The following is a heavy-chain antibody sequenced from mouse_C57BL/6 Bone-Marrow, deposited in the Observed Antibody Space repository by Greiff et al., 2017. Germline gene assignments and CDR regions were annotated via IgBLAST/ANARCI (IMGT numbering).Heavy chain of an antibody. CDR1: GYTFTSYW. D-gene: IGHD1-1*01. V-gene: IGHV1-50*01. CDR2: IDPSDSYT. J-gene: IGHJ3*01. Sequence: QVQLQQPGAELVKPGASVKLSCKASGYTFTSYWMQWVKQRPGQGLKWIGEIDPSDSYTNYNQKFKGKATLTVDTSSSTAYMQLSSLTSEDSAVYYCARRWDYYGSRDIAYWGQGTLVTVSA. CDR3: ARRWDYYGSRDIAY.